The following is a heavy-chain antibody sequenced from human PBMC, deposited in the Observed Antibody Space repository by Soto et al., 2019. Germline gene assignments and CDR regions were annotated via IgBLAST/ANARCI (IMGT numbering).Heavy chain of an antibody. Sequence: QVQLVESGGGVVQPGRYLRLSCAASGFTFSRYGMHWVRQAPGKGLEWAAVIWYDGSNKYYADSVKGRFTISRDNSKNTLDLQMNSLRAEDTAVYYCARMQGTAGSPFDYWGQGTLVTVSS. J-gene: IGHJ4*02. V-gene: IGHV3-33*01. CDR3: ARMQGTAGSPFDY. D-gene: IGHD6-13*01. CDR1: GFTFSRYG. CDR2: IWYDGSNK.